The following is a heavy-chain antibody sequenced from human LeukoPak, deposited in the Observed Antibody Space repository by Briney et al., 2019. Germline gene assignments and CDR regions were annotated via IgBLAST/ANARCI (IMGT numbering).Heavy chain of an antibody. D-gene: IGHD3-22*01. CDR1: GGSISSYY. CDR2: IYYSGST. J-gene: IGHJ4*02. CDR3: ARVGYYYDSSGLGY. V-gene: IGHV4-59*01. Sequence: KPSETLSLTCTVSGGSISSYYWSWIRQPPGKGLEWIGYIYYSGSTNYNPSLKSRVTISVDTSKNQFSLKLSSVTAADTAVYYCARVGYYYDSSGLGYWGQGTLVTVSS.